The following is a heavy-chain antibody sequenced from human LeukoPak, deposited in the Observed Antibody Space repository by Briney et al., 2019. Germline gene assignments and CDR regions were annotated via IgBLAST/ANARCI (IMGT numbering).Heavy chain of an antibody. CDR3: ARDRSSNEYYFDY. J-gene: IGHJ4*02. CDR1: GFTISSYA. CDR2: ISYDGSNK. D-gene: IGHD2-2*01. Sequence: PGGSLRLSCAASGFTISSYAMHWVRQAPGKGLEWVAVISYDGSNKYYADSVKGRFTISRDNSKNTLYLQMNSLRAEDTAVYYCARDRSSNEYYFDYWGQGTLVTVSS. V-gene: IGHV3-30-3*01.